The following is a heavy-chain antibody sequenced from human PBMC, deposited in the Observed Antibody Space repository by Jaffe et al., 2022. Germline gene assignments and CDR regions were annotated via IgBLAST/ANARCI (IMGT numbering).Heavy chain of an antibody. Sequence: EVQLVESGGGLVQPGRSLRLSCAASGFTFDDYAMHWVRQAPGKGLEWVSGISWNSGSIGYADSVKGRFTISRDNAKNSLYLQMNSLRAEDTALYYCAKDIRYDILTGFGVDVWGKGTTVTVSS. V-gene: IGHV3-9*01. CDR2: ISWNSGSI. J-gene: IGHJ6*04. CDR3: AKDIRYDILTGFGVDV. D-gene: IGHD3-9*01. CDR1: GFTFDDYA.